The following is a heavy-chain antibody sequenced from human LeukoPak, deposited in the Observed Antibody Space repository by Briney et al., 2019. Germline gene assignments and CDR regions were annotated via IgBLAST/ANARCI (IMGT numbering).Heavy chain of an antibody. J-gene: IGHJ4*02. Sequence: GGSLRLSCAASGFTFSNYEMNWVRQAPGKGLEWVSFISSSGILIYYADSVKGRFTISRDNGKNSLFLQMDSLRGEDTAVYYXAKVXGSGWHFDHWGQGTLVTVSS. D-gene: IGHD6-19*01. CDR2: ISSSGILI. CDR1: GFTFSNYE. V-gene: IGHV3-48*03. CDR3: AKVXGSGWHFDH.